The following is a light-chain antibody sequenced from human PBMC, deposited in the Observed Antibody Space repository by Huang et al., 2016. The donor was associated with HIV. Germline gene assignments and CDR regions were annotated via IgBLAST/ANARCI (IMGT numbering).Light chain of an antibody. CDR3: QVLES. J-gene: IGKJ5*01. V-gene: IGKV1-39*01. CDR2: HES. CDR1: QGIGSD. Sequence: IHVTQSPSSLAVSVGDRVTITCRASQGIGSDLHWDQQKRGRPPKILILHESAREEGVPSRFSGSGFHTSFTFTINDLQPDDVATYYCQVLESFGQGTRL.